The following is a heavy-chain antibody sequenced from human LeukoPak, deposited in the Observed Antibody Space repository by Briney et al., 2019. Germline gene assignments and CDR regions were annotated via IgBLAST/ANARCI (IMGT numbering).Heavy chain of an antibody. CDR2: IYSGGST. CDR1: GFTVSSNY. CDR3: AREYYYDSSGYC. J-gene: IGHJ4*02. V-gene: IGHV3-66*01. Sequence: GGSLRLSCAASGFTVSSNYMSWVRQAPGKGLEWVSVIYSGGSTYYADSVKGRFTISRDNSKNTLYLQMNSLRAEGTAVYYCAREYYYDSSGYCWGQGTLVTVSS. D-gene: IGHD3-22*01.